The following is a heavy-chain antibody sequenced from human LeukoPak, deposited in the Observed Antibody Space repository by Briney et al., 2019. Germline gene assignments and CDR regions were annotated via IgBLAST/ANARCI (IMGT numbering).Heavy chain of an antibody. V-gene: IGHV3-33*01. Sequence: PGRSLRPSCAASGFTFSSYGMHWVRPAPGKGLEWVAVIRYDGSDKYYADSVKGRFTISRDNSKNTLNLQMNSLRADDTAVYYCARDQWFEESKSLDYWGQGTLVTVSS. J-gene: IGHJ4*02. CDR1: GFTFSSYG. D-gene: IGHD3-10*01. CDR3: ARDQWFEESKSLDY. CDR2: IRYDGSDK.